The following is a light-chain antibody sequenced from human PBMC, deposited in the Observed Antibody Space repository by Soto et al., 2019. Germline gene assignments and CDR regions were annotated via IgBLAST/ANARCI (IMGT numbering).Light chain of an antibody. J-gene: IGKJ1*01. CDR3: QQDGSSSWT. CDR2: GAS. Sequence: EIVLTQSPGTLSVSPGERATLSCRASQSVSWTYLAWYQQKPGQAPRLLIYGASSRATGIPDRFSGSGSGTDFTLTISRLEPEDFAVYYCQQDGSSSWTFGQGTKVEIK. V-gene: IGKV3-20*01. CDR1: QSVSWTY.